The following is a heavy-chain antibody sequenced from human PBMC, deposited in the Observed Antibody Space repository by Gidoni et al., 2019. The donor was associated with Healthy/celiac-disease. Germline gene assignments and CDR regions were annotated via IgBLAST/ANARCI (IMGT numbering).Heavy chain of an antibody. Sequence: EAQLVESGGGLVQPGGSLRLPCAASGFTVSSYWVHWVRQAPGKGLVWVSRINSDGSSTSYADSVTGRFTISRDNAKNTLYLQMNSLSAEDTAVYYCARERPSGEFDSWGQGTLVTVPS. CDR2: INSDGSST. V-gene: IGHV3-74*01. D-gene: IGHD6-19*01. CDR1: GFTVSSYW. CDR3: ARERPSGEFDS. J-gene: IGHJ4*02.